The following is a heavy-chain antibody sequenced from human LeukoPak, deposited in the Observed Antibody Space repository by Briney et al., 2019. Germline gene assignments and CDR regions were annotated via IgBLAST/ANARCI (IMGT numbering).Heavy chain of an antibody. J-gene: IGHJ5*02. CDR2: IYYSGST. CDR1: GGSISNGGYY. V-gene: IGHV4-31*03. D-gene: IGHD2-2*02. CDR3: ARGIQLLYWGRLNWFDP. Sequence: SETLSLTCTVSGGSISNGGYYWSWIRQHPGKGLEWIGYIYYSGSTYYNPSLKSRVTISVDTSKNQFSLKLSSVTAADTAVYYCARGIQLLYWGRLNWFDPWGQGTLVTVSS.